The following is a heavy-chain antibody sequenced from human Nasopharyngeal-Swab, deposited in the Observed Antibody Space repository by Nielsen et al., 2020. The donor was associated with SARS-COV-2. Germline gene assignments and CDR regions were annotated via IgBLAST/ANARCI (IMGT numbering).Heavy chain of an antibody. J-gene: IGHJ4*02. Sequence: GGSLRLSCSASGFSFSNYAMLWVRQPPGGGLKYIAVITSSGGDTHYADSVKGRFTISRDNSKNTLYLQMTSLSPEDTAVYYCVKERGGGSNGDYALDFWGQGTLVTVSS. CDR1: GFSFSNYA. D-gene: IGHD4-17*01. CDR3: VKERGGGSNGDYALDF. V-gene: IGHV3-64D*06. CDR2: ITSSGGDT.